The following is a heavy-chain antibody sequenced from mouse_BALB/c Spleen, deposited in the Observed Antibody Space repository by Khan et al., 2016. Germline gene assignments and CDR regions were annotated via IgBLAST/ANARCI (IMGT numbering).Heavy chain of an antibody. CDR1: GYTFTNYG. CDR2: INTNTGEP. J-gene: IGHJ2*01. CDR3: ADSGGQLGPPDY. Sequence: QIQLVQSGPELKKPGETVKISCRASGYTFTNYGMNWVKQAPGKGFKWMGWINTNTGEPTYAEEFKGRIAFSLETSASIVYLLINNLKNEDTATXFYADSGGQLGPPDYWGQGTTLTVSS. V-gene: IGHV9-3*02. D-gene: IGHD3-2*01.